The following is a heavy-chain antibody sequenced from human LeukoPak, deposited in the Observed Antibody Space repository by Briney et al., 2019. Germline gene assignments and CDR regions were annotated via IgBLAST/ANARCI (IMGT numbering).Heavy chain of an antibody. D-gene: IGHD4-23*01. CDR2: IYGGGTT. Sequence: PGGSLRLSCAASGFTVSNNYMSWVRQAPGKGLEWVSLIYGGGTTYYAGSVKGRFTISSDSSKNTLYLQMNSLRAEDTAVYYCARAPNCGDYGGQWGRGTLVTVSS. CDR3: ARAPNCGDYGGQ. J-gene: IGHJ4*02. V-gene: IGHV3-53*01. CDR1: GFTVSNNY.